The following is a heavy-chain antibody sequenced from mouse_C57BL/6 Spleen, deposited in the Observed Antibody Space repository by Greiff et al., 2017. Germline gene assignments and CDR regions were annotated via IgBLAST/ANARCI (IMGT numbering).Heavy chain of an antibody. J-gene: IGHJ4*01. CDR2: ISYDGSN. D-gene: IGHD4-1*01. V-gene: IGHV3-6*01. CDR3: ARRLGRGAMDY. CDR1: GYSITSGYY. Sequence: VQLKESGPGLVKPSQSLSLTCSVTGYSITSGYYWNWIRQFPGNKLEWMGYISYDGSNNYNPSLKNRISITRDTSKNQFFLKLNSVTTEDTATYYCARRLGRGAMDYWGQGTSVTVSS.